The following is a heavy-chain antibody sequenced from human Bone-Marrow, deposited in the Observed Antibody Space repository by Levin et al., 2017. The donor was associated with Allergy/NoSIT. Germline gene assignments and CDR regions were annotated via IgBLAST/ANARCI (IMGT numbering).Heavy chain of an antibody. CDR2: IHYSGAA. J-gene: IGHJ4*02. D-gene: IGHD1-1*01. V-gene: IGHV4-59*01. Sequence: SETLSLTCSISGYSISDYYWSWLRQPPVKELEWIGYIHYSGAATFNPSVKSHFSMSVDISRNQFSLSLTSATAADTAIYFCARTPADNLYYFDYWGQGILVTVSP. CDR3: ARTPADNLYYFDY. CDR1: GYSISDYY.